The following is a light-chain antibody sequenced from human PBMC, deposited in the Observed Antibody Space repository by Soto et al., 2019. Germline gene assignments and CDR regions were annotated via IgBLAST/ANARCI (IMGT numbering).Light chain of an antibody. J-gene: IGLJ1*01. CDR1: SSDIGYYNY. CDR3: SSYKTGSTVV. Sequence: QSALTQPASGSGSHGQSITISCTGTSSDIGYYNYVSWYQQYPGKAPKLIIYEVSNRPSWVSNRFSGSKSANTASLTISGLQAEDEDDYHCSSYKTGSTVVFGTGTKVTVL. V-gene: IGLV2-14*01. CDR2: EVS.